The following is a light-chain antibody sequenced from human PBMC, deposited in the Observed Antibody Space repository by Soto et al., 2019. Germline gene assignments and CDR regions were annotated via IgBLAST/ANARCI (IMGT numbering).Light chain of an antibody. Sequence: QSALTQPRSVSGSPGQSVTISCTGTSGDVGGYNFVSWYQQHPGKVPTLVVFDVSHRPSGVPDRFSGSKSGNTASLTISGLQAEDEAEYYFCSYGGSYTWVFGGGTKLTVL. CDR2: DVS. CDR1: SGDVGGYNF. CDR3: CSYGGSYTWV. J-gene: IGLJ2*01. V-gene: IGLV2-11*01.